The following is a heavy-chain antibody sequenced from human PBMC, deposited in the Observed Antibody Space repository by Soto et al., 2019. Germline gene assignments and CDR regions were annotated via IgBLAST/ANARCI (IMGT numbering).Heavy chain of an antibody. D-gene: IGHD4-4*01. J-gene: IGHJ5*01. CDR1: GFTFGRFA. V-gene: IGHV3-23*01. CDR3: AKHLSDYSSASYNSWFAS. Sequence: GGSLRLSCAASGFTFGRFAMSWVRQAPGKGLELVSAISGSGDSIYYGDSVKGRFTISRDNSKNTLYLQMNSLGAEDTALYFCAKHLSDYSSASYNSWFASWGQGTLVTVSS. CDR2: ISGSGDSI.